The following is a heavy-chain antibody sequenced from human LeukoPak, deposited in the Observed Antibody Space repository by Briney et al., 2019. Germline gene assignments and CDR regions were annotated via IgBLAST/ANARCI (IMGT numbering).Heavy chain of an antibody. V-gene: IGHV3-21*01. J-gene: IGHJ4*02. Sequence: GGSLRLSCAASGFTFSSYSMNWVRQAPGKGLEWVSSISSSSSYIYYADSVKGRFTISRDNDKNSLYLQMNSLRAEDTAVYYCARDPLYSSGWYAFDYWGQGTLVAVSS. CDR2: ISSSSSYI. CDR3: ARDPLYSSGWYAFDY. D-gene: IGHD6-19*01. CDR1: GFTFSSYS.